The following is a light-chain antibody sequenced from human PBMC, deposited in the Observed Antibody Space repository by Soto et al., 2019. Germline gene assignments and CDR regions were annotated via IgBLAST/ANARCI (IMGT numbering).Light chain of an antibody. Sequence: QSALTQPASVSGSPGQSITISCTGTSSDVGAYNSVSWYQQHPGKAPKLIIYDVSNRPSGVSNRFSGSKSVNTASLTISGLQAEDEADYYCNSYTSSSTVVFGGGTKLTVL. V-gene: IGLV2-14*03. J-gene: IGLJ2*01. CDR3: NSYTSSSTVV. CDR1: SSDVGAYNS. CDR2: DVS.